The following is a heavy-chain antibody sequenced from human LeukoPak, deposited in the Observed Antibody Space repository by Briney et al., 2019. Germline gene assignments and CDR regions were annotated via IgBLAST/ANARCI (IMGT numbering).Heavy chain of an antibody. CDR3: AKIRGASHYYYHMDV. CDR2: IYYSGST. V-gene: IGHV4-59*01. J-gene: IGHJ6*03. CDR1: GDSISSYY. Sequence: PSETLSLTCTVSGDSISSYYCSWIRQPPGKGLGWIGYIYYSGSTSYNPSLKSRVTISLDTSNNQFSLKLRSVTAADTAVYYCAKIRGASHYYYHMDVWGKGTTVTVSS. D-gene: IGHD1-26*01.